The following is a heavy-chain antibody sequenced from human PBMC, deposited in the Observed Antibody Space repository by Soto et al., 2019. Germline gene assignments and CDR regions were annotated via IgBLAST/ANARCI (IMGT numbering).Heavy chain of an antibody. D-gene: IGHD3-10*01. CDR1: GGSISSYY. Sequence: SETLSLTCTVSGGSISSYYWSWIRRPPGKGLEWIGYIYNSGSTHSNPSLQSRVTISVDTSKNQFSLKLSSVTAADTGIYYCARARITMVREVIKYNMDVWGQGTTVTVSS. CDR3: ARARITMVREVIKYNMDV. V-gene: IGHV4-59*01. CDR2: IYNSGST. J-gene: IGHJ6*02.